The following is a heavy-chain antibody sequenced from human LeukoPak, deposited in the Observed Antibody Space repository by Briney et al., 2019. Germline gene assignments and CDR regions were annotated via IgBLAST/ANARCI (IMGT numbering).Heavy chain of an antibody. CDR2: ISWNSGNI. CDR1: GFTFDDYA. J-gene: IGHJ5*02. V-gene: IGHV3-9*01. CDR3: AKDMGGSGINWFDP. Sequence: GGSLRLSCAASGFTFDDYAMHWVRQVPGKGLEWVSGISWNSGNIGYADSVKGRFTISRDNAKNSLYLQMNSLRAEDTALYYCAKDMGGSGINWFDPWGQGTLVTVSS. D-gene: IGHD3-10*01.